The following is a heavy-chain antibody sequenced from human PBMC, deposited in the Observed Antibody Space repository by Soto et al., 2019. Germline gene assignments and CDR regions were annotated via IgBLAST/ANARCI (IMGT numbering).Heavy chain of an antibody. J-gene: IGHJ6*02. CDR3: ARDDGDYDILTGPTPPGMDV. V-gene: IGHV1-2*04. CDR1: GYTFTGYY. D-gene: IGHD3-9*01. CDR2: INPNSGGT. Sequence: GASVKVSCKASGYTFTGYYMHWVRQAPGQGLEWMGWINPNSGGTNYAQKFQGWVTMTRDTSISTAYMELSRLRSDDTAVYYCARDDGDYDILTGPTPPGMDVWGQGTTVTVSS.